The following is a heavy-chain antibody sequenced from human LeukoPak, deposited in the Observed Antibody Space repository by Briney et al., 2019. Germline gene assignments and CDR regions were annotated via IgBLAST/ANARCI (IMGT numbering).Heavy chain of an antibody. CDR2: ISSSSSYI. J-gene: IGHJ4*02. CDR1: GFTFSSYS. CDR3: ARVLMTINYDSGDTLDY. D-gene: IGHD4-17*01. Sequence: GGSLRPSCAASGFTFSSYSMNWVRQAPGKGLEWVSSISSSSSYIYYADSVKGRFTISRDNAKNSLYLQMNSLRAEDTAVYYCARVLMTINYDSGDTLDYWGQGTLVTVSS. V-gene: IGHV3-21*01.